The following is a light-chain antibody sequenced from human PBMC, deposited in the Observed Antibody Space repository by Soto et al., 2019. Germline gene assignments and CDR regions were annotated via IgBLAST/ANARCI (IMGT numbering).Light chain of an antibody. Sequence: QSALTQPRSVSGSPGQSITISCTGSTSDVGAYSFASWYQQHPGAAPKLLIHDVNKRPPGVPDRFSASKSGITASLTISGLQAEDEADYFCCSYAGACRYVFGSGTKLTVL. CDR3: CSYAGACRYV. J-gene: IGLJ1*01. CDR2: DVN. CDR1: TSDVGAYSF. V-gene: IGLV2-11*01.